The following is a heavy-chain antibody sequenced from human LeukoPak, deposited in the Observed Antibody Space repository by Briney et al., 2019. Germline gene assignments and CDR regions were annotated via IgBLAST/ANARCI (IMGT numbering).Heavy chain of an antibody. CDR3: AKGPRTVRFGDRHKGIFDY. Sequence: GGSLRLSCAASGFTFSIYSMSWVRQAPGKGLEWISYISSTGSNIYYADSVKGRFTISRDNAKNSLYLQMNSLRVEDTAVYYCAKGPRTVRFGDRHKGIFDYWGQGTLVTVSS. CDR2: ISSTGSNI. J-gene: IGHJ4*02. CDR1: GFTFSIYS. V-gene: IGHV3-48*04. D-gene: IGHD3-10*01.